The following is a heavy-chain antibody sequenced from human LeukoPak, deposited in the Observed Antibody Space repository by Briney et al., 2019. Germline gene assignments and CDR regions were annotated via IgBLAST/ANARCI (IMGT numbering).Heavy chain of an antibody. CDR1: GFTFSNYA. V-gene: IGHV3-23*01. CDR2: FSGSGGST. J-gene: IGHJ4*02. CDR3: AKLWVDSGYDFHY. Sequence: GGSLRLSCAASGFTFSNYAVSWVRQAPGKGLEWVSGFSGSGGSTYYADSVKGRFTISRDNSKNTLYLQMNSLRAEDTAVYYCAKLWVDSGYDFHYWGQGTLVTVSS. D-gene: IGHD5-12*01.